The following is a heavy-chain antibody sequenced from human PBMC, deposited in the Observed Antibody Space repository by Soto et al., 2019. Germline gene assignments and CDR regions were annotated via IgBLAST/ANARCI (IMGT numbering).Heavy chain of an antibody. Sequence: ETLSLTCTVSGGPISSYYWSWIRQPPGKGLDWIGYIYYSGSTTYNPSLKSRVTISVDTSKNQFSLKLSSVTAADTAVYYCARAYYGDYFDYWGQGTLVTVSS. CDR3: ARAYYGDYFDY. J-gene: IGHJ4*02. V-gene: IGHV4-59*01. CDR1: GGPISSYY. CDR2: IYYSGST. D-gene: IGHD4-17*01.